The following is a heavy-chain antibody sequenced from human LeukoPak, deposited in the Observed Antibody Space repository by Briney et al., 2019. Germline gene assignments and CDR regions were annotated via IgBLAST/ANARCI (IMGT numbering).Heavy chain of an antibody. CDR1: GFTFSSYA. V-gene: IGHV3-48*02. J-gene: IGHJ4*02. D-gene: IGHD1-26*01. CDR2: ITASGTAM. Sequence: GRSLRLSCAASGFTFSSYAMHWVRQAPGKGLEWVSHITASGTAMFYADSVKGRFTISRDNAKNSLYLQMNSLRDEDTAVYYCASSGSYRFDYWGQGTLVTVSS. CDR3: ASSGSYRFDY.